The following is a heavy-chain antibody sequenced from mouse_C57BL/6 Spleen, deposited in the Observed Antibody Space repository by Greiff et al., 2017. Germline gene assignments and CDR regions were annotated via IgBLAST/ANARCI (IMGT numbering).Heavy chain of an antibody. V-gene: IGHV5-17*01. CDR1: GFTFSDYG. Sequence: EVKLVESGGGLVKPGGSLKLSCAASGFTFSDYGMHWVRQAPEKGLEWVAYISSGSSTIYYADTVKGRFTISRDNAKNTLFLQMTSLRSEDTAMYYCAREDMGLLYYFDYWGQGTTLTVSS. CDR2: ISSGSSTI. CDR3: AREDMGLLYYFDY. J-gene: IGHJ2*01. D-gene: IGHD1-1*01.